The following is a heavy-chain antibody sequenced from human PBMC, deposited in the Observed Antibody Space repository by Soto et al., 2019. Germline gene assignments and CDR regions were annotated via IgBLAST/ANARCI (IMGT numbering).Heavy chain of an antibody. CDR2: ISYDGSNK. CDR3: ARDRYYGSGSYYYYGMDV. D-gene: IGHD3-10*01. Sequence: QVQLVESGGGVVQPGRSLRLSCAASGFTFSSYAMHWVRQAPGKGLEWVAVISYDGSNKYYADSVKGRFTISRDNSKNKLYLQMNSLRAEDTAVYYCARDRYYGSGSYYYYGMDVWGQGTTVTVSS. CDR1: GFTFSSYA. V-gene: IGHV3-30-3*01. J-gene: IGHJ6*02.